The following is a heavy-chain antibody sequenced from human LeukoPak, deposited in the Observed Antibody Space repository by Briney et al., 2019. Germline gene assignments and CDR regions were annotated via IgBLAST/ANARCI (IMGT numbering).Heavy chain of an antibody. D-gene: IGHD3-3*01. J-gene: IGHJ4*02. Sequence: PGGSLRLSCAASGFTFSSYSMNWVRQAPGKGLDWVSSISSSSSYIYYADSVKGRFTISRDNAKNSLYLQMNSLRAEDTAVYYCARVTSGYYGYWGQGTLVTVSS. CDR2: ISSSSSYI. CDR3: ARVTSGYYGY. CDR1: GFTFSSYS. V-gene: IGHV3-21*01.